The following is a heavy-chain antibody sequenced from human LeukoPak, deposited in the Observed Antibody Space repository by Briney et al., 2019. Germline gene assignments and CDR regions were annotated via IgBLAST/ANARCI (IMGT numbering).Heavy chain of an antibody. V-gene: IGHV4-38-2*02. D-gene: IGHD3-22*01. CDR2: IYHSGST. Sequence: SETLSLTCTVSGYSISSGYYWGWIRQPPGKGLEWIGSIYHSGSTYYNPSLKSRVTISVDTSKNQFSLKLSSVTAADTAVYYCARDSAPLTDYYYDSSGYYSIWGQGTMVTVSS. CDR3: ARDSAPLTDYYYDSSGYYSI. CDR1: GYSISSGYY. J-gene: IGHJ3*02.